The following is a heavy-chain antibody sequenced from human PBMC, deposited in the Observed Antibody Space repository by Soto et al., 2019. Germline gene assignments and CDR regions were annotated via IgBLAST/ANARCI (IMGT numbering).Heavy chain of an antibody. J-gene: IGHJ4*02. CDR2: INTRGGTT. V-gene: IGHV1-46*02. D-gene: IGHD2-21*02. CDR1: GYTFNRFY. CDR3: ARPPGYISDWDYFDL. Sequence: QVQLVQSGAEVRKPGASVRLSCKASGYTFNRFYLHWVRQAPGQGLEWMGIINTRGGTTAYAQNFRGRLAVTRDTSLKTAYMELSSLMSEDTAVYFCARPPGYISDWDYFDLWGQGTQVTVSS.